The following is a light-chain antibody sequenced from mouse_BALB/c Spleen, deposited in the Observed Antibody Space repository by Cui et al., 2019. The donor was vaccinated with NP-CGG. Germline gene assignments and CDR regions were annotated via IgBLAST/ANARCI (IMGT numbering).Light chain of an antibody. CDR3: ALWYSNHWV. Sequence: AVVTQESLTTTSPGETVTLTCRSSTGTVTTSNYANWVQEKPDHLFTGLIGGTNNRAPGVPARFSGSLIGDKAALTITGAQTEDEAIYFCALWYSNHWVFGGGTKLTVL. J-gene: IGLJ1*01. V-gene: IGLV1*01. CDR1: TGTVTTSNY. CDR2: GTN.